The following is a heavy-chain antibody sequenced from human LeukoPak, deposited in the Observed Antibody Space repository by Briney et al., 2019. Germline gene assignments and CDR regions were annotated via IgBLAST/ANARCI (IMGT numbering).Heavy chain of an antibody. CDR1: GFTFSSYE. D-gene: IGHD6-13*01. CDR3: TTGEQQLGDAFDI. CDR2: ISSSGSTI. J-gene: IGHJ3*02. V-gene: IGHV3-48*03. Sequence: GGSLRLSCAASGFTFSSYEMNWVRQAPGKGLEWVSYISSSGSTIYYADSVKGRFTISRDNAKNSLYLQMNSLKTEDTAVYYCTTGEQQLGDAFDIWGQGTMVTVS.